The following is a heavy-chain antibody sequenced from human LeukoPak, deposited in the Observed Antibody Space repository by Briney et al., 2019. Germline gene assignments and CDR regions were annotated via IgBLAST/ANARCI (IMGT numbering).Heavy chain of an antibody. J-gene: IGHJ4*02. CDR1: GFTFDNAW. Sequence: GGSLRLSCAASGFTFDNAWMSWVRQAPGKGLEWAGRIKSKTNGGTTDYAAPVKGRFIISRDDSKTTLYLQMNSLKTEDTAVYYCTTTPYYDILTGHYYFDYWGQGTLVTVSS. CDR2: IKSKTNGGTT. V-gene: IGHV3-15*01. CDR3: TTTPYYDILTGHYYFDY. D-gene: IGHD3-9*01.